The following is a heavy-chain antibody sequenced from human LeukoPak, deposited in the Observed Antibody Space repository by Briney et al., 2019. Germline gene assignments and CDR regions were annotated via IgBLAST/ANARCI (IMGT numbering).Heavy chain of an antibody. CDR1: GGSISSYY. CDR2: IYYSGST. CDR3: ASGENYYDSSGYYPGYYFDY. J-gene: IGHJ4*02. D-gene: IGHD3-22*01. V-gene: IGHV4-59*01. Sequence: SETLSLTCTVSGGSISSYYWRWIRQPPGKGLEWIGYIYYSGSTNYNPSLKSRVTISVDTSKNQFSLKLSSVTAADTAVYYCASGENYYDSSGYYPGYYFDYWGQGTLVTVSS.